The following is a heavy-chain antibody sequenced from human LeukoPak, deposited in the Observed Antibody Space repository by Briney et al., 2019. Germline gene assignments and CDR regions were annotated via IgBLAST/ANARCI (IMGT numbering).Heavy chain of an antibody. D-gene: IGHD3-16*02. Sequence: SETLSLTCGVSYGSITDTNYWTWVRPPPRSGLEWLGEAKIHGHTNYTPSRKDPVDIQAVQFALYISQQLTSVTAADTAVYYCAREGGPYRPRDYSGQGIMVTVSS. CDR2: AKIHGHT. J-gene: IGHJ4*02. CDR1: YGSITDTNY. V-gene: IGHV4-4*02. CDR3: AREGGPYRPRDY.